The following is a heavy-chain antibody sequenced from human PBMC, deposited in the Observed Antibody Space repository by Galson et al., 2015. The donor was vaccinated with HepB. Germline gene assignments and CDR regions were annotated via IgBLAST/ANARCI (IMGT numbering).Heavy chain of an antibody. J-gene: IGHJ6*02. CDR1: GFTFSSYW. CDR3: ARDPAETIFGVVTHYYYGMDV. V-gene: IGHV3-7*03. Sequence: SLRLSCAASGFTFSSYWMSWVRQAPGKGLEWVANIKQDGSEKYYVDSVKGRFTISRDNAKNSLYLQMNSLRAEDTAVYYCARDPAETIFGVVTHYYYGMDVWGQGTTVTVSS. CDR2: IKQDGSEK. D-gene: IGHD3-3*01.